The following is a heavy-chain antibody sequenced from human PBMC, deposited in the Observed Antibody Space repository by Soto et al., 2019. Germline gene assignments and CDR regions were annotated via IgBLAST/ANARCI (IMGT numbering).Heavy chain of an antibody. V-gene: IGHV4-4*02. CDR3: AIGPFVEWAPYYGLDV. J-gene: IGHJ6*02. CDR2: IFHSGNT. CDR1: GGSITGSDW. D-gene: IGHD3-3*02. Sequence: QMQLQESGPGLVKPSETLSLTCVVSGGSITGSDWWPWVRQSPEKGLEWIGEIFHSGNTNYSPSLKSRVTLSLDKSANQFSLKLHFVTAADTAIYSCAIGPFVEWAPYYGLDVWGPGTTVIVSS.